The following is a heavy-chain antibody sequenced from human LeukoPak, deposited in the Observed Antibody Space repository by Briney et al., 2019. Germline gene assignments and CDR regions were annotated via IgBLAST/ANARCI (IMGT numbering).Heavy chain of an antibody. D-gene: IGHD6-13*01. V-gene: IGHV3-21*01. Sequence: GGSLRLSCAASGFTFSSYIMNWVRQAPGKGLEWVASINGGGLYIYYADSVKGRFTISRDNAKNSLYLQMNSLRAEDTAVYYCARGSSWADAFDIWGQGTMVTVSS. CDR3: ARGSSWADAFDI. CDR2: INGGGLYI. J-gene: IGHJ3*02. CDR1: GFTFSSYI.